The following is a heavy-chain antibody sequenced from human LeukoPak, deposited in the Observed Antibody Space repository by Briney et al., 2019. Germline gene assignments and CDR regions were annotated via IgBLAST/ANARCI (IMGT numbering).Heavy chain of an antibody. CDR3: ARQAAPVLVGTMVRGAEYYSDY. CDR2: IYYSGST. CDR1: GGSISSYY. D-gene: IGHD3-10*01. V-gene: IGHV4-59*08. Sequence: SETLSLTCTVSGGSISSYYWSCIRQPPGKGLEWIGYIYYSGSTNYNPSLKSRVTISIDTSKNQFSLKLSSVTAADTAVYYWARQAAPVLVGTMVRGAEYYSDYWGQGTLVTVSS. J-gene: IGHJ4*01.